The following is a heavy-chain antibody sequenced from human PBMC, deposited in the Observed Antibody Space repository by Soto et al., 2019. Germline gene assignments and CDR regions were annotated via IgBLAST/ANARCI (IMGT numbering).Heavy chain of an antibody. CDR1: GFICSSYD. V-gene: IGHV3-23*01. CDR2: ILVGGST. CDR3: AKATVTSGGAFEI. J-gene: IGHJ3*02. Sequence: GGSLRLSCAVSGFICSSYDMSWVRQAPGKGLEWASTILVGGSTHYEDSVKGRFTISRDTSKNTVYLQMNSLTAGDTAFYYCAKATVTSGGAFEIYGQGTMVTVSS. D-gene: IGHD4-17*01.